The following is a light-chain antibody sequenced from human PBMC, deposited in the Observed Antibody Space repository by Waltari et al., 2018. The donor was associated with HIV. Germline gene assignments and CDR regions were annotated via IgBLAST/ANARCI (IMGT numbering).Light chain of an antibody. CDR2: YDS. J-gene: IGLJ2*01. CDR3: EVWDETRNRVV. V-gene: IGLV3-21*04. CDR1: RIGTRS. Sequence: YVLTQPPSVSVAQGKTATITCEGDRIGTRSVHWYQQKSGQAPQLIIYYDSDRPSGIPERFSGSNSWSAATLTISRVEDGDEADDYCEVWDETRNRVVFGGGTKLFAL.